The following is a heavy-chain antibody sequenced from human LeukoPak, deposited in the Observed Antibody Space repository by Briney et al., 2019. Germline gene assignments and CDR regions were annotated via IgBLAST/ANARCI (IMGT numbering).Heavy chain of an antibody. CDR3: AAARLGYCSGGSCQSEFDY. Sequence: SQTLSLTCAISGDSVSSSSAAWNWIRQSPSRGLEWLGRTYYRSKWYNDYAVSVKSRITINPDTSKNQFSLQLNSVTPEDTAVYYCAAARLGYCSGGSCQSEFDYWGQGTLVTVSS. D-gene: IGHD2-15*01. V-gene: IGHV6-1*01. CDR1: GDSVSSSSAA. J-gene: IGHJ4*02. CDR2: TYYRSKWYN.